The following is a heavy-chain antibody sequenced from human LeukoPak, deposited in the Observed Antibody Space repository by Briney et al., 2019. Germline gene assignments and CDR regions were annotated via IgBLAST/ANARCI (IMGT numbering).Heavy chain of an antibody. J-gene: IGHJ4*02. CDR3: AKDPGYYGSGSYRTDY. D-gene: IGHD3-10*01. CDR2: ISGSGGST. Sequence: PGGSLRLSCAASGFTFSSYAMSWVRQARGKGLEWVSAISGSGGSTYYAECVKGRFTISRHNSKNTLYLQMNSLRAEDTAVYYCAKDPGYYGSGSYRTDYWGQGTLVTVSS. V-gene: IGHV3-23*01. CDR1: GFTFSSYA.